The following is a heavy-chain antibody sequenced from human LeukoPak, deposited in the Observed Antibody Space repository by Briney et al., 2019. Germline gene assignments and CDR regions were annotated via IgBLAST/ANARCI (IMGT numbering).Heavy chain of an antibody. Sequence: ASVKVSCKASGYTFTGYYMHWVRQAPGQGLEWMGWINPNSGGTNYAQKFQGRVTMTRDTSISTAYMELSRLRSDDTAVYYCAREPRGQQWLSEYWFDPWGQGTLVTVSS. V-gene: IGHV1-2*02. CDR1: GYTFTGYY. D-gene: IGHD6-19*01. CDR3: AREPRGQQWLSEYWFDP. CDR2: INPNSGGT. J-gene: IGHJ5*02.